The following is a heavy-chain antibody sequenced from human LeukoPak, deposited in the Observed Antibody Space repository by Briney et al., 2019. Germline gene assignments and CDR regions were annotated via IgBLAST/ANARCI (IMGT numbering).Heavy chain of an antibody. Sequence: GESLKISCYTSGYSFTTYSIGWVRQMPGKGLEWMGIIYPGDSDTRYSPSFQGQVTISADKSISTAYLQWSSLKASDTAMYYCARLFYMATISGWFDPWGQGTLVTVSS. V-gene: IGHV5-51*01. CDR2: IYPGDSDT. CDR1: GYSFTTYS. J-gene: IGHJ5*02. D-gene: IGHD5-12*01. CDR3: ARLFYMATISGWFDP.